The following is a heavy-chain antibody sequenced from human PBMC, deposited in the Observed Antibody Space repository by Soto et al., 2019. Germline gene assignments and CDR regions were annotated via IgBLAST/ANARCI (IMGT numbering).Heavy chain of an antibody. CDR3: AGGTYYGDY. J-gene: IGHJ4*02. Sequence: QVRLVQSGGGVVQPGRSLKLSCAASGFTFSNYGMHWVRQAPGKGLEWVAFISYDGSNRHYADSVRGRFTISRDNSKNPLYLPMNSLRAEDTAVYFCAGGTYYGDYWGQGTLVTVSS. CDR1: GFTFSNYG. D-gene: IGHD1-26*01. CDR2: ISYDGSNR. V-gene: IGHV3-30*03.